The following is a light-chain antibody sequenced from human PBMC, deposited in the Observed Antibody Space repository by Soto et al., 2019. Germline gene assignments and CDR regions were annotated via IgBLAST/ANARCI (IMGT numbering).Light chain of an antibody. CDR3: QQYGSSGT. CDR2: DAS. Sequence: EIVMTQSPATLSVSPGERATLSCRASQSVGTYLAWYQQKPGQAPRILIYDASNRATGIPARFSGSGSGTDFTLTISRLEPEDFAVYYCQQYGSSGTFGQGTKVDIK. CDR1: QSVGTY. V-gene: IGKV3-20*01. J-gene: IGKJ1*01.